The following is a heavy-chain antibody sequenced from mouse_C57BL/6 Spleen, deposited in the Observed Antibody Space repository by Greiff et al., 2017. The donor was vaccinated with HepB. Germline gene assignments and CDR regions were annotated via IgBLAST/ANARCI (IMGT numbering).Heavy chain of an antibody. J-gene: IGHJ2*01. Sequence: QVQLQQSGAELVRPGTSVKVSCKASGYAFTNYLIEWVKQRPGQGLAWIGVINPGSGGTNYNEKFKGKATLTADKSSSTAYMQLSSLTSEDSAVYFCARSIANWDAYWGQGTTLTVSS. D-gene: IGHD4-1*01. V-gene: IGHV1-54*01. CDR3: ARSIANWDAY. CDR2: INPGSGGT. CDR1: GYAFTNYL.